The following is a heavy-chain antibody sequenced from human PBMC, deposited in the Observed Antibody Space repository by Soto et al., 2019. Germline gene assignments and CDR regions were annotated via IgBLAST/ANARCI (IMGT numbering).Heavy chain of an antibody. V-gene: IGHV1-46*01. CDR2: INPSGGST. Sequence: GASVKVSCKASGYTFTSYYMHWARQAPGQGLEWMGIINPSGGSTSYAQKFQGRVTMTRDTSTSTVYMELSSLRSEDTAVYYCARSRITMVRGVIYGMDVWGQGTTVTVSS. CDR1: GYTFTSYY. J-gene: IGHJ6*02. D-gene: IGHD3-10*01. CDR3: ARSRITMVRGVIYGMDV.